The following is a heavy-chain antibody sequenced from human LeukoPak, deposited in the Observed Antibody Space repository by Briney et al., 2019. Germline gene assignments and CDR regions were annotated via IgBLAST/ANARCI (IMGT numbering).Heavy chain of an antibody. Sequence: SETLSLTCSVSGDSISNYYWSWIRQPPGKGLEWIGYIYYSGSTNYNPSLKSRVTISVDTSKNQFSLKLSSVTAADTAVYYCASGGRDSYCPPGGVFDPWGQGTLVTVSS. CDR3: ASGGRDSYCPPGGVFDP. CDR2: IYYSGST. CDR1: GDSISNYY. J-gene: IGHJ5*02. V-gene: IGHV4-59*01. D-gene: IGHD5-18*01.